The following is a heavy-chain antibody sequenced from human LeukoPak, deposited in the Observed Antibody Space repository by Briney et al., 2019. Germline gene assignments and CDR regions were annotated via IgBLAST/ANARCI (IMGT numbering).Heavy chain of an antibody. J-gene: IGHJ5*02. CDR2: IYHSGST. V-gene: IGHV4-30-2*01. D-gene: IGHD3-10*01. CDR1: GGSISSGGYS. CDR3: ARGGYYGSGLRRFDP. Sequence: SQTLSLTCAVSGGSISSGGYSWSWIRQPPGKGLEWIGYIYHSGSTYYNPSLKSRVTISVDRSKNQFSLKLSSVTAADTAVYYCARGGYYGSGLRRFDPWGQGTLVTVSS.